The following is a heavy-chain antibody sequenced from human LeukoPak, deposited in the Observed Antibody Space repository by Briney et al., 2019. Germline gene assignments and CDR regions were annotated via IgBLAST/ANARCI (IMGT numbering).Heavy chain of an antibody. J-gene: IGHJ5*02. CDR2: IYYSGST. V-gene: IGHV4-59*01. D-gene: IGHD4-23*01. Sequence: PSETLSLTCTVSGGSISSYYWSWIRQPPGKGLEWIGYIYYSGSTNYNPSLKSRVTISVDTSKNQFSLKLSSVTAADTAVYYCARGVPPTTVVTPGWFDPWGQGTLVTVSS. CDR3: ARGVPPTTVVTPGWFDP. CDR1: GGSISSYY.